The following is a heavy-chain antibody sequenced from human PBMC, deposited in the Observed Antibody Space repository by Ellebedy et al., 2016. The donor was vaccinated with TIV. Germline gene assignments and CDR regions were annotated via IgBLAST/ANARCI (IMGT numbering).Heavy chain of an antibody. CDR1: GFTFINAW. Sequence: GESLKISCAASGFTFINAWMHWVRQAPGKGLEWVSYISSSSSTIYYADSVKGRFTISRDNAKNSLYLQMNSLRDEDTAVYYCARVFASAVDYWGQGTLVTVSS. CDR3: ARVFASAVDY. J-gene: IGHJ4*02. CDR2: ISSSSSTI. V-gene: IGHV3-48*02.